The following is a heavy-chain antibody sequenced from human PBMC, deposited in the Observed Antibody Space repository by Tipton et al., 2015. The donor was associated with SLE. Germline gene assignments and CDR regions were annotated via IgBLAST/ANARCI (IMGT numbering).Heavy chain of an antibody. CDR2: ISSSGST. V-gene: IGHV4-59*01. Sequence: TLSLTCAVYGESLRNYFWTWIRQPPGKGLEWIGYISSSGSTNYKYSLKSRVTISADTSKNQVSLKMSYVTAADTAVYYCATLVGGYRSASRVVWYFDRWGRGTLVNVSS. D-gene: IGHD6-25*01. CDR1: GESLRNYF. CDR3: ATLVGGYRSASRVVWYFDR. J-gene: IGHJ2*01.